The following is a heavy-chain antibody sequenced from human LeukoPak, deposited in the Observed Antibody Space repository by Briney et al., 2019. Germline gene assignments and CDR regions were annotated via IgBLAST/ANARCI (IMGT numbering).Heavy chain of an antibody. CDR3: AQNGQSGFSFDP. J-gene: IGHJ5*02. CDR1: GGSISSYD. CDR2: IYYSGST. V-gene: IGHV4-59*12. D-gene: IGHD2-8*01. Sequence: SETLSLTCTVSGGSISSYDWSWIRQPPGKGLEWSGYIYYSGSTNYNPSLKSRVTISVDTSTNQFSLKLSSVTAADTAVYYCAQNGQSGFSFDPWGQGTLVTVSS.